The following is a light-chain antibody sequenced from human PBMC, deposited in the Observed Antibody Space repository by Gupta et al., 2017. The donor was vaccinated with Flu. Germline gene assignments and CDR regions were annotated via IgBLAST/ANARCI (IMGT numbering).Light chain of an antibody. V-gene: IGKV1-39*01. CDR2: AAS. CDR1: QSISSY. CDR3: QQSDSTPDT. Sequence: DIQMTQSPSSLSASVGDRVTITCRASQSISSYLNWYQQKPGKAPKLLIYAASSLQSGVPSRFSGSGSGTDFTLTISSLQPEDFATYYCQQSDSTPDTFGQGTKLDIK. J-gene: IGKJ2*01.